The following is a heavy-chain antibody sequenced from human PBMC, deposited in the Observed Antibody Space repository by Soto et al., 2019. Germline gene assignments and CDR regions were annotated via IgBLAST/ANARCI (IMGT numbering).Heavy chain of an antibody. D-gene: IGHD5-12*01. Sequence: QVELQESGPGLVKPSETLSLTCTVSGGSISSRSYYWGWIRQPPGKGLEGIGSIYYSGSTDYNPSLKSRVTIFVDTSKNQFSLKLSSVTAADTAVYYCARRRDGYNYRSYYFDYWGQGTLVTVSS. CDR2: IYYSGST. CDR3: ARRRDGYNYRSYYFDY. CDR1: GGSISSRSYY. J-gene: IGHJ4*02. V-gene: IGHV4-39*01.